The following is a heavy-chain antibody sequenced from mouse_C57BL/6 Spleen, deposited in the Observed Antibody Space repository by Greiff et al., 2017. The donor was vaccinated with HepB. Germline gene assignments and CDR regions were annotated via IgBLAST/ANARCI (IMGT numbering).Heavy chain of an antibody. J-gene: IGHJ4*01. CDR3: ARWSYDYAMDY. Sequence: EVMLVESEGGLVQPGSSMKLSCTASGFTFSDYYMAWVRQVPEKGLEWVANINYDGSSTYYLDSLKSRFIISRDNAKNILYLQMSSLKSEDTATYYCARWSYDYAMDYWGQGTSVTVSS. D-gene: IGHD1-1*01. CDR1: GFTFSDYY. V-gene: IGHV5-16*01. CDR2: INYDGSST.